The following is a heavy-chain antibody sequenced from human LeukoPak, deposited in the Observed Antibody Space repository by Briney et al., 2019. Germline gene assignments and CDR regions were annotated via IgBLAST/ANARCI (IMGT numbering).Heavy chain of an antibody. Sequence: GGSLRLSCAGSGFTHRHFAMNWVPQAPGKGLEWVSVISVSDGSTYYADSVRGRFTISRDNSKNTLFLQLNGLRAEDTAIYYCARAMRSATYSFDYWGQGTLVTVSS. CDR2: ISVSDGST. CDR1: GFTHRHFA. D-gene: IGHD6-19*01. J-gene: IGHJ4*02. CDR3: ARAMRSATYSFDY. V-gene: IGHV3-23*01.